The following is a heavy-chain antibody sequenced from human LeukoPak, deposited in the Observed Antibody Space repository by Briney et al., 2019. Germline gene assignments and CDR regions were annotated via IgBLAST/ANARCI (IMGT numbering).Heavy chain of an antibody. CDR2: IKSKTDGGTT. D-gene: IGHD6-13*01. CDR1: GFTFSYYA. V-gene: IGHV3-15*01. CDR3: TTLAAATASYYYYGMDV. J-gene: IGHJ6*02. Sequence: PGGSLRLSCAASGFTFSYYAMSWVRQAPGKGLEWVGRIKSKTDGGTTDYAAPVKGRSTISRDDSKNTLYLQMNSLKTEDTAVYYCTTLAAATASYYYYGMDVWGQGTTVTVSS.